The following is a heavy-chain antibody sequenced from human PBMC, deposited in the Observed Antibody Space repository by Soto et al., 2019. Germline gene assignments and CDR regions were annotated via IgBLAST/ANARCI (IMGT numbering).Heavy chain of an antibody. Sequence: GESLKISCKGSGYSFTSYWIGWVRQMPGKGLEWMGIIYPGDSDTRYSPSFQGQVTISADKSISTAYLQWSSLKASDTAMYYCARCHKRLVGASCYFDYWGQGTLVTVSS. J-gene: IGHJ4*02. CDR3: ARCHKRLVGASCYFDY. CDR1: GYSFTSYW. CDR2: IYPGDSDT. D-gene: IGHD1-26*01. V-gene: IGHV5-51*01.